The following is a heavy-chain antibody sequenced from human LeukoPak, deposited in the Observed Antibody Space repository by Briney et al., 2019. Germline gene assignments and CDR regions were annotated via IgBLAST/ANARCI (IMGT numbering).Heavy chain of an antibody. CDR2: INHRGDT. J-gene: IGHJ4*03. CDR1: GVSFSTYY. Sequence: PSETLSLTCAAYGVSFSTYYWSWIRQSPGKGLEWIAEINHRGDTNYNPSVKSRVTISVDTSKSQFSLKVSSLTAADTAVYYCARGPTISETGYFDYWGQGTLVTVSS. D-gene: IGHD1-1*01. CDR3: ARGPTISETGYFDY. V-gene: IGHV4-34*01.